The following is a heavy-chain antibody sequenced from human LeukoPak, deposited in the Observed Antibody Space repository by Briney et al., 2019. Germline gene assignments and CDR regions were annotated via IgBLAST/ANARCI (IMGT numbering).Heavy chain of an antibody. CDR3: ASTSWYYFEY. V-gene: IGHV1-2*02. Sequence: ASAKVSCKASGYTFSDYYIQWVRQAPGKGLEWMGWINPNSGGTNDAQKFQGRVTMTRDTYISTAYMELSRLKSDDTAVYYCASTSWYYFEYWGQGTLVTVSS. CDR2: INPNSGGT. J-gene: IGHJ4*02. CDR1: GYTFSDYY. D-gene: IGHD2-2*01.